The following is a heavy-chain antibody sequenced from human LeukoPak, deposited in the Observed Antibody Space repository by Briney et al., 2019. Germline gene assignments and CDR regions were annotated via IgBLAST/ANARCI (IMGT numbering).Heavy chain of an antibody. Sequence: QPGGSLRLSCAASGFTFSSYAMHWVRQAPGKGLEWVAVISYDGSNKYYADSVKGRFTSSRDNSKNTLYLQMNSLRAEDTAVYYCARDNHGDSSGWTYFDYWGQGTLVTVSS. J-gene: IGHJ4*02. CDR3: ARDNHGDSSGWTYFDY. V-gene: IGHV3-30-3*01. CDR2: ISYDGSNK. D-gene: IGHD6-19*01. CDR1: GFTFSSYA.